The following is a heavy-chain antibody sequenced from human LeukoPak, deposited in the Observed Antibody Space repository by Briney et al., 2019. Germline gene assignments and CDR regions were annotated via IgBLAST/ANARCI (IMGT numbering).Heavy chain of an antibody. CDR1: GYTLTELS. J-gene: IGHJ6*02. Sequence: ASVKVSCKVSGYTLTELSMHWVRQAPGKGLEWMGGFDSEDGETIYAQKFQGRVTMTEDTSTDTAYMELSSLRSEDTAVYYCATDRQGDYRVRGVHYSYYGMDVWGQGTTVTVSS. CDR2: FDSEDGET. D-gene: IGHD3-10*01. CDR3: ATDRQGDYRVRGVHYSYYGMDV. V-gene: IGHV1-24*01.